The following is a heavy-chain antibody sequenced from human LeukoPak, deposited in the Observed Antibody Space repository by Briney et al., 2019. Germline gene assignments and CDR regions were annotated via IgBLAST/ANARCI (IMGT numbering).Heavy chain of an antibody. CDR2: ISSSSSYI. Sequence: GGSLRLSCAASGFTFSSYSMNWVRQAPGKGLEWVSSISSSSSYIYYADSVKGRFTISRDNAKNSLYLHYCARSSRDGYNLIDYMDVWGKGTTVTVSS. CDR1: GFTFSSYS. J-gene: IGHJ6*03. D-gene: IGHD5-24*01. CDR3: YMDV. V-gene: IGHV3-21*01.